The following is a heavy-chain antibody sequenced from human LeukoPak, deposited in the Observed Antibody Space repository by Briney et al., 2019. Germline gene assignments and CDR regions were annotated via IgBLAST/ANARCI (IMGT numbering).Heavy chain of an antibody. J-gene: IGHJ6*04. V-gene: IGHV3-7*01. Sequence: PGGPLRLSCAASGFTFSIYWMSWVRQAPGKGLEWVANIKQDGSEKSYVDSVKGRFTISRDNAKNTLYLQMNSLRAEDTAVYYCARDPYDFWSGMDVWGKGTTVTVSS. CDR1: GFTFSIYW. CDR3: ARDPYDFWSGMDV. CDR2: IKQDGSEK. D-gene: IGHD3-3*01.